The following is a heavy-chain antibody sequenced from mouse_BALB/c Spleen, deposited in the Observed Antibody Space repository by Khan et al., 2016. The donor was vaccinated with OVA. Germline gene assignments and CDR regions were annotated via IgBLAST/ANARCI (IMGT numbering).Heavy chain of an antibody. D-gene: IGHD3-1*01. CDR2: ISPGSGNT. CDR3: AREWGYWFPY. CDR1: GYIFIDYN. J-gene: IGHJ3*01. Sequence: QVQLKESGTELARPGASVKLSCKASGYIFIDYNINWVKQRTGQGFEWIGEISPGSGNTYYNEKFKGRATLTADKSSSTAYMQLSSLTSEDSAVYFCAREWGYWFPYWGQGTLITVSA. V-gene: IGHV1-77*01.